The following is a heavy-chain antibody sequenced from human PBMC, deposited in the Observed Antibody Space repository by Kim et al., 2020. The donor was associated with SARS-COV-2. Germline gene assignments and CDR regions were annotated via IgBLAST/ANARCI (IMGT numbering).Heavy chain of an antibody. J-gene: IGHJ6*02. CDR1: GFIFSDYY. CDR2: ISTSGNTI. D-gene: IGHD4-17*01. CDR3: ARFLRRTGMDV. Sequence: GGSLRLSCTASGFIFSDYYMTWIRQAPGKGLEWISCISTSGNTIDYADSVKGRYTISRDNANNSVSLQINSLRAEDTAVYYCARFLRRTGMDVWGQGTTLTVSS. V-gene: IGHV3-11*01.